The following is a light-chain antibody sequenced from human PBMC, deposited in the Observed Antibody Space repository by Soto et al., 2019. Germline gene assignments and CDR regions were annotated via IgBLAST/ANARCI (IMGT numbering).Light chain of an antibody. CDR1: QSISTY. J-gene: IGKJ3*01. V-gene: IGKV1-39*01. Sequence: DIQVTQSPSSLSASVGDRVTITCRARQSISTYLNWYQQKPGKAPKLLIHTASTLHGGVPSSFSGSGSGTYFTLTISGLRPEDSATYYCQQTYWTSFSFGPGTTVAIK. CDR3: QQTYWTSFS. CDR2: TAS.